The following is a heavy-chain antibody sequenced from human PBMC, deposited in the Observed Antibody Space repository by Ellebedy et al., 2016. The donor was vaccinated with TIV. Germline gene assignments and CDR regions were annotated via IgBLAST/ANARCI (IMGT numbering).Heavy chain of an antibody. D-gene: IGHD3-10*01. CDR1: GGSISRSSYY. Sequence: GSLRLSCSVSGGSISRSSYYWGWIRQPPGKGLEWIGSIYYSGSTDYNPSLKSRVTISADTSKNQFSLRLSSVTAEDTAVYYCARWFGELLYVRWFDPWGQGTLVTVSS. CDR3: ARWFGELLYVRWFDP. V-gene: IGHV4-39*01. J-gene: IGHJ5*02. CDR2: IYYSGST.